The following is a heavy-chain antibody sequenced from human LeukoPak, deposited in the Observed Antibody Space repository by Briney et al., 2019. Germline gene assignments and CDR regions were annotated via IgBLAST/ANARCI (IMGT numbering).Heavy chain of an antibody. J-gene: IGHJ5*02. V-gene: IGHV1-18*01. D-gene: IGHD2-15*01. CDR1: GYTFTSYG. Sequence: GASVKVSCKASGYTFTSYGISWVRQAPGQGLEWMGWISAYNGNTNYAQKFQGRVTMTRNTSISTAYMELSSLRSEDTAVYYCARGPRQLRYCSGGSCYSRFDPWGQGTLVTVSS. CDR3: ARGPRQLRYCSGGSCYSRFDP. CDR2: ISAYNGNT.